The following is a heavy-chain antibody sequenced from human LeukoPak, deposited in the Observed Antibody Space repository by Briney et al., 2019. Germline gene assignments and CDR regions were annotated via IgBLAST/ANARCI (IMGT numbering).Heavy chain of an antibody. Sequence: GASVKVSCKASGYTFTRHGISWVRQAPGQGLERMGWISTYNGDTKYAQNFQGRVTITTDTSTTTAYMELRSLRSDDTAVYYCARDPSNTSGNNPYFDYWGQGTLVTVSS. D-gene: IGHD6-19*01. CDR1: GYTFTRHG. V-gene: IGHV1-18*01. J-gene: IGHJ4*02. CDR2: ISTYNGDT. CDR3: ARDPSNTSGNNPYFDY.